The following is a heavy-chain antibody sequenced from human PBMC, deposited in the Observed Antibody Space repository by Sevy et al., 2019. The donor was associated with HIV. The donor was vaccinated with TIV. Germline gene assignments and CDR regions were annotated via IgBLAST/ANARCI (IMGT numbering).Heavy chain of an antibody. V-gene: IGHV3-30*04. D-gene: IGHD1-1*01. CDR3: ALEGLSSDVAEYFQN. CDR1: GFTFSRYS. Sequence: GGSLRLSCAASGFTFSRYSMHWVRQAPGKGLEWVSTITFDASNKHYADSVKGRFTISRDNFQNSLFLQMSSLRPEDTAGYYCALEGLSSDVAEYFQNWGQGTLVTVSS. J-gene: IGHJ1*01. CDR2: ITFDASNK.